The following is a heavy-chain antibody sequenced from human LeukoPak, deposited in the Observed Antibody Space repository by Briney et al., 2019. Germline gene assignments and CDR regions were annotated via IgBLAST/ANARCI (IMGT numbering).Heavy chain of an antibody. Sequence: GESLTISCQGSGYRFTNYWLGWVRQMPGKGLEWMGIIYPGDSDTRYSPSFQGQVTISADKSISTAYLQWSSLKASDTAMYYCARHEGYCSSTSCYHYYYYGMDVWGQGTTVTVSS. CDR1: GYRFTNYW. D-gene: IGHD2-2*01. CDR2: IYPGDSDT. J-gene: IGHJ6*02. CDR3: ARHEGYCSSTSCYHYYYYGMDV. V-gene: IGHV5-51*01.